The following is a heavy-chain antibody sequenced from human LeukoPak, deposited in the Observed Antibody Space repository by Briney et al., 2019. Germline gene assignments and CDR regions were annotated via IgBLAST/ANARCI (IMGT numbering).Heavy chain of an antibody. J-gene: IGHJ4*02. D-gene: IGHD2-2*01. CDR1: GFTFSSYA. V-gene: IGHV3-23*01. CDR2: ISGGGGSA. CDR3: ARETCSSTSCSTDY. Sequence: GGSLRLSCAASGFTFSSYAMSWVRQAPGKGLEWVSAISGGGGSAYYADSVKGRFTISRDNSKNTLYLQMNSLGAEDTAVYYCARETCSSTSCSTDYWGQGTLVTVSS.